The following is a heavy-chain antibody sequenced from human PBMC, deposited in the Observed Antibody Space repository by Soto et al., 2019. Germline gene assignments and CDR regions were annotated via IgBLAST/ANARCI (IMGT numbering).Heavy chain of an antibody. CDR2: ISAYNGNT. Sequence: QVQLVQSGAEVKKPGASVKVSCKASGYTFTSYGISWVRQAPGQGLEWMGWISAYNGNTNYAQKLQGRVTMTTDTSTSTAYMELRTLRSADTPVYSCSREYYYGSGPWYWGQATLVTVSS. J-gene: IGHJ4*02. CDR3: SREYYYGSGPWY. CDR1: GYTFTSYG. D-gene: IGHD3-10*01. V-gene: IGHV1-18*01.